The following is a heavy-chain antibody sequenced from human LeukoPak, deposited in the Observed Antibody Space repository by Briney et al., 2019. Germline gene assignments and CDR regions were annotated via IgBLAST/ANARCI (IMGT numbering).Heavy chain of an antibody. CDR2: IKQDGSEK. D-gene: IGHD2-15*01. J-gene: IGHJ6*03. CDR3: ARDYQSWYAPDYYYYYMDV. CDR1: GFTFSSYW. Sequence: PGGSLRLSCAASGFTFSSYWMSWVRQAPGKGLEWVANIKQDGSEKYYVDSVKGRFTISRDNAKNSLYLQMNSLRAEDTAVYYCARDYQSWYAPDYYYYYMDVWGKGTTVTVSS. V-gene: IGHV3-7*01.